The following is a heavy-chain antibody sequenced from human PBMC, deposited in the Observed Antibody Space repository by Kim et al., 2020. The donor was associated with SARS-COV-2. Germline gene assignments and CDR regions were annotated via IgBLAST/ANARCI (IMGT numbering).Heavy chain of an antibody. CDR1: GFTFSSYS. Sequence: GGSLRLSCAASGFTFSSYSMNWVRQAPGKGLAWVSYIRSSSSTVYYADSVKGRFTISRDNAKNSLYLQMNSLRAEDTAVYYCARDLAGDTSGWYPDYWGQGTLVTVSS. J-gene: IGHJ4*02. CDR2: IRSSSSTV. D-gene: IGHD6-19*01. V-gene: IGHV3-48*01. CDR3: ARDLAGDTSGWYPDY.